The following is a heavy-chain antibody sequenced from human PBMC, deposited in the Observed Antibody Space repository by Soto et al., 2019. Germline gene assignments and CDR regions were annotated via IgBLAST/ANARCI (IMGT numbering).Heavy chain of an antibody. Sequence: GGSLRLSCAASGFTFSSYAMSWVRQAPGKGLEWVSAISGSGGSTYYADSVKGRFTISRDNSKNTLYLQMNSLRAEDTAVYYCAKGLGGCSSTSCIIIDYWGQGTLVTVSS. D-gene: IGHD2-2*01. V-gene: IGHV3-23*01. CDR1: GFTFSSYA. CDR2: ISGSGGST. J-gene: IGHJ4*02. CDR3: AKGLGGCSSTSCIIIDY.